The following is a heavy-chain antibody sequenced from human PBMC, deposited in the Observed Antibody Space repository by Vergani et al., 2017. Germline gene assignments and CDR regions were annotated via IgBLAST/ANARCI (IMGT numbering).Heavy chain of an antibody. CDR3: AGASAGRQWLADSGFDS. V-gene: IGHV1-18*01. CDR1: VYTFTNYG. D-gene: IGHD6-19*01. J-gene: IGHJ4*02. CDR2: ISAYNGDT. Sequence: QVQLVQSGAEVKKPGASVRVSCKASVYTFTNYGISWVRQAPGQGLEWMGWISAYNGDTNYAQKLHGRVTMTTDASTSTAYMELRSLRSDDTAVYYCAGASAGRQWLADSGFDSWGQGTLVTVSS.